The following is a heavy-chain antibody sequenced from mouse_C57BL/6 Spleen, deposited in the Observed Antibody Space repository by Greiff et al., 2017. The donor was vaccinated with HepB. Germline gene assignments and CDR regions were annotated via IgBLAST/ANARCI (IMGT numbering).Heavy chain of an antibody. Sequence: EVQLQESGGGLVQPKGSLKLSCAASGFSFNTYAMNWVRQAPGKGLEWVARIRSKSNNYATYYADSVKDRFTISRDDSESMLYLQMNNLKTEDTAMYYCVRTFRRYAMDYWGQGTSVTVSS. CDR2: IRSKSNNYAT. V-gene: IGHV10-1*01. CDR1: GFSFNTYA. CDR3: VRTFRRYAMDY. J-gene: IGHJ4*01.